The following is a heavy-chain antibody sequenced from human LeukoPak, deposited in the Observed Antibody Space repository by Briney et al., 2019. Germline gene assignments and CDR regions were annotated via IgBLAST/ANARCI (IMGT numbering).Heavy chain of an antibody. Sequence: ASVKVSCKASGYTFTGYYIFWLRQAPGQGLEWMGRINPDSGGTNYAQKFQGRVTVTRDTSITTAYMELSSLRSDDTAVYYCARDLPSPGISVAEDYWGQGTLVTVSS. CDR2: INPDSGGT. D-gene: IGHD6-19*01. CDR1: GYTFTGYY. V-gene: IGHV1-2*06. CDR3: ARDLPSPGISVAEDY. J-gene: IGHJ4*02.